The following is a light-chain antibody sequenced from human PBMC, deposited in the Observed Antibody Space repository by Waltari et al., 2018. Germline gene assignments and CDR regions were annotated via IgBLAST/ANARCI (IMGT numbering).Light chain of an antibody. CDR3: TSYDRGLSDLV. CDR1: SSHIGAGYE. J-gene: IGLJ2*01. Sequence: QSELTQPPSVSGAAGRRVTISCTGSSSHIGAGYEVHWYQHLPRKAPRLLIFSNNNRPSGVPDRFSASKSGTSASLAITGLQADDEGDYYCTSYDRGLSDLVFGGGTKLTVL. CDR2: SNN. V-gene: IGLV1-40*01.